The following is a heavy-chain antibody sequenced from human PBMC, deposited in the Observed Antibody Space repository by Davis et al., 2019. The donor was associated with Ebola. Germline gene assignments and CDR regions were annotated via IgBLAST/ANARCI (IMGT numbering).Heavy chain of an antibody. CDR1: GFTFTNHW. J-gene: IGHJ4*02. V-gene: IGHV3-74*01. D-gene: IGHD4-23*01. CDR3: ARDGGRLDY. CDR2: INAAGTYT. Sequence: GESLKISCAASGFTFTNHWMHWVSQGPGKGPVWVSRINAAGTYTNYADSVKGRFTISRDNSKNTLYLQMNSLRAEDTAVYYCARDGGRLDYWGQGTLVTVSS.